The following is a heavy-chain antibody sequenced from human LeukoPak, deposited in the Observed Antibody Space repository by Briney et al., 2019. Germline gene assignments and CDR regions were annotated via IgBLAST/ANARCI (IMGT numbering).Heavy chain of an antibody. CDR2: INPNSGGT. CDR3: ARVHCSSTSCYTTFDY. D-gene: IGHD2-2*02. V-gene: IGHV1-2*02. Sequence: ASVKVSCKASGYTFTGYYMHWVRQAPGQGLEWMGWINPNSGGTNYGQKFQGRVTMTRDTSISTAYMELSRLRSDDTAVYYCARVHCSSTSCYTTFDYWGQGTLVTVSS. CDR1: GYTFTGYY. J-gene: IGHJ4*02.